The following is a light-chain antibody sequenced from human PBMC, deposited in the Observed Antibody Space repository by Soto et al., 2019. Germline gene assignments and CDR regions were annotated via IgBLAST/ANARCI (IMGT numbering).Light chain of an antibody. CDR1: SSXVGGYNS. V-gene: IGLV2-8*01. CDR2: EVS. CDR3: SSSAXSNKGVV. Sequence: QSALTQPPSASGSPGQSVTISCTGTSSXVGGYNSVSWCQQYPGKAPKLMIYEVSKRPSGVPDRFSGSKSGNTASLTVSGLQAENEADYYCSSSAXSNKGVVFGGWTKLTVL. J-gene: IGLJ2*01.